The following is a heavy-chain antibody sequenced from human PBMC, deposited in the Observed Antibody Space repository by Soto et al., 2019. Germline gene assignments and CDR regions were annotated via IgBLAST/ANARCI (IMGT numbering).Heavy chain of an antibody. V-gene: IGHV1-18*01. CDR1: GYTFTSYG. D-gene: IGHD3-22*01. J-gene: IGHJ5*02. CDR2: ISAYNGNT. Sequence: ASVKVSCKASGYTFTSYGISWVRQAPGQGLEWMGWISAYNGNTNYAQKLQGRVTMTTDTSTSTAYMELRSLRSDDTAVYYCARVDGVGYYDSSGYWFDPWGQGTLVTVSS. CDR3: ARVDGVGYYDSSGYWFDP.